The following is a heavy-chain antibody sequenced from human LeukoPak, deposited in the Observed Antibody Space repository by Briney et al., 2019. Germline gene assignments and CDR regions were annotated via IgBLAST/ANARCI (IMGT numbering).Heavy chain of an antibody. V-gene: IGHV3-15*01. Sequence: PGGSLRLSCAASGFTVSSNYMSWVRQAPGKGLEWVGRIKSKTDGGTTDYAAPVKGRFTISRDDSERTLDLQMNSLKTEDTAIYYCIAYSAMDVWGQGTTVTVSS. CDR1: GFTVSSNY. J-gene: IGHJ6*02. CDR3: IAYSAMDV. CDR2: IKSKTDGGTT.